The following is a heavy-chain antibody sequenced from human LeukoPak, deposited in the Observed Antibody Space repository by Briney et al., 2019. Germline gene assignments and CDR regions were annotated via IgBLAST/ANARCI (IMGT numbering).Heavy chain of an antibody. CDR1: GFIISGDS. J-gene: IGHJ4*02. V-gene: IGHV3-48*01. CDR3: VRDNPRCCGVVPANIDDY. Sequence: GSLRLSCAASGFIISGDSMNWVRQAPGKGLEWIAYISRDSGIKYYADSVRGRFTISRDNAKSSLYLQMHSLRAEDTAVYYCVRDNPRCCGVVPANIDDYWGQGTLVTVSS. CDR2: ISRDSGIK. D-gene: IGHD2-15*01.